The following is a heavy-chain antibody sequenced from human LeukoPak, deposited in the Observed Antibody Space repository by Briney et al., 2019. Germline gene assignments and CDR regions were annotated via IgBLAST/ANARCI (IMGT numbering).Heavy chain of an antibody. CDR3: AKAQRASPYSSSSPFDY. CDR2: ISYDGSNK. CDR1: GFTFSSYG. J-gene: IGHJ4*02. V-gene: IGHV3-30*18. Sequence: TGGSLRLSCAASGFTFSSYGMHWVRQAPGKGLERVAVISYDGSNKYYADSVKGRFTISRDNSKNTLYLQMNSLRAEDTAVYYCAKAQRASPYSSSSPFDYWGQGTLVTVSS. D-gene: IGHD6-13*01.